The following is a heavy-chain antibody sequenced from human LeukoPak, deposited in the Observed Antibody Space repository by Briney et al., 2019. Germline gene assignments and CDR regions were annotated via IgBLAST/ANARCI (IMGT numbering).Heavy chain of an antibody. J-gene: IGHJ4*02. V-gene: IGHV3-21*01. CDR1: GFTFSSYS. D-gene: IGHD1-1*01. Sequence: GGSLRLSCAASGFTFSSYSMNWVRQAPGKGLEWVSSISSSSSYIYYADSVKGRFTISRDNAKNSLYLQMNSLRAEDTAVYYCARGRNNSPSRNRVGTYYFDYWGQGTLVTVSS. CDR3: ARGRNNSPSRNRVGTYYFDY. CDR2: ISSSSSYI.